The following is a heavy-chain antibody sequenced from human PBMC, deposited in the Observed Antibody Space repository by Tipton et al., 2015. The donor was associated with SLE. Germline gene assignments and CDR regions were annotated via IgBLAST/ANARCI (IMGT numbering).Heavy chain of an antibody. CDR1: GGSFSGYY. V-gene: IGHV4-34*01. CDR2: INHSGNT. CDR3: AGGGPLNYWFDP. Sequence: TLSLTCAVNGGSFSGYYWSWIRQSPEKGLEWIGEINHSGNTDCNPSLKSRVTISVDTSKDQFSLRLSSVTAADTAMYFCAGGGPLNYWFDPWGRGTLVTVSS. D-gene: IGHD1-7*01. J-gene: IGHJ5*02.